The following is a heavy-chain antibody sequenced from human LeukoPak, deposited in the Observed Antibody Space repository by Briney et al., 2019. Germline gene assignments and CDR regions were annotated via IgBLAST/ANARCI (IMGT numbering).Heavy chain of an antibody. V-gene: IGHV4-59*01. Sequence: PSETLSLTCTVSGGSISSYYWSWIRQPPAKGLEWIGYIYYSGSTNYNPSLKSRVTISVDTSKDQFSLKLSSVTAADTAVYYCARLSRSGYYPHDWWGQGTLVTVSS. CDR2: IYYSGST. CDR1: GGSISSYY. J-gene: IGHJ4*02. D-gene: IGHD5-12*01. CDR3: ARLSRSGYYPHDW.